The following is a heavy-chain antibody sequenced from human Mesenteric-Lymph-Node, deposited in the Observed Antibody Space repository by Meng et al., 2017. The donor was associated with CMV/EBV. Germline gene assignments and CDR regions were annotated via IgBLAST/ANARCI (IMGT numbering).Heavy chain of an antibody. CDR3: ASPTVTTSGYYYYYGMDV. D-gene: IGHD4-17*01. CDR2: ISSSSSTI. V-gene: IGHV3-48*04. J-gene: IGHJ6*02. Sequence: GGSLRLSCAASGFTFSSYSMNWVRQAPGKGLEWVSYISSSSSTIYYADSVKGRFTISRDNAKNSLYLQMNSLRAEDMAVYYCASPTVTTSGYYYYYGMDVWGQGTTVTVSS. CDR1: GFTFSSYS.